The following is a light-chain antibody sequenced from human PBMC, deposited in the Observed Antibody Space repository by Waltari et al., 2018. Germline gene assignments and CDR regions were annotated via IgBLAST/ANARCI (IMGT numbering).Light chain of an antibody. CDR2: RNN. J-gene: IGLJ2*01. CDR1: SPHIRCTS. V-gene: IGLV1-47*01. Sequence: QSVLTQPPSASGTPGQRVTISCSGSSPHIRCTSVYWYQHLPGTAPKLLIYRNNQRPSGVPDRFSGSKSGTSASLAISGLRSEDEADYYCAAWDDSLSGVVFGGGTKLTVL. CDR3: AAWDDSLSGVV.